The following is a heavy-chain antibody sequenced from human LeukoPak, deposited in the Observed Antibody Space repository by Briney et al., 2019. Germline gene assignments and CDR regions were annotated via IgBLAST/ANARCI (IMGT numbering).Heavy chain of an antibody. D-gene: IGHD5-18*01. J-gene: IGHJ4*02. CDR1: GGSMTTHH. Sequence: KPSETLSLTCTASGGSMTTHHWNWIRQTPGKGLEWIGYVFDSGRTKVNPSLTSRVTLSTDTSKNQLSLRLSSVTAADTAVYYCTTIKRGDIFGYFDFWGQGILVTVSS. CDR3: TTIKRGDIFGYFDF. V-gene: IGHV4-59*11. CDR2: VFDSGRT.